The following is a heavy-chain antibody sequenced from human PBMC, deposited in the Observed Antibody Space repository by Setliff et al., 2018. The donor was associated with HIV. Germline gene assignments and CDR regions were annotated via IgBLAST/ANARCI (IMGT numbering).Heavy chain of an antibody. CDR3: ARRGRIAVAGGFDY. Sequence: SETLSLTCTVSGGSISSSSYYWGWIRQPPGKGLEWIGSIYYSGSTYYHPSLKSRVTISVDTSKNQFSLKLSSVTAADTAVYYCARRGRIAVAGGFDYWGQGTLVTVSS. CDR1: GGSISSSSYY. V-gene: IGHV4-39*01. J-gene: IGHJ4*02. CDR2: IYYSGST. D-gene: IGHD6-19*01.